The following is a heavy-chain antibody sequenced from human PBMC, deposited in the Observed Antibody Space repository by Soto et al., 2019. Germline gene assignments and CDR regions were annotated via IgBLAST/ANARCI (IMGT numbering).Heavy chain of an antibody. CDR3: ARESEDLTSNFDY. CDR2: ISSTTNYI. V-gene: IGHV3-21*06. J-gene: IGHJ4*02. Sequence: GGSLRLSCAASGFTFTRYSMNWVRQAPGKGLEWVSSISSTTNYIYYGDSMKGRFTISRDNAKNSLYLEMDSLRAEDTAVYYCARESEDLTSNFDYWGQGTLVTVSS. CDR1: GFTFTRYS.